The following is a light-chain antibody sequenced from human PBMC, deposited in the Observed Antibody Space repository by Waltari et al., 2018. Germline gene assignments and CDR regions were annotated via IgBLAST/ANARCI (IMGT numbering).Light chain of an antibody. CDR1: QSVSTY. J-gene: IGKJ4*01. CDR3: QQRSDWPLT. CDR2: DAS. Sequence: EIVLTQSPATLSLSPGERATLSCRASQSVSTYSAWYQQKSGQAPRLLIYDASNRATGIPARFSGSGSGTDFTLTISSLEPEDFAIYYCQQRSDWPLTFGGGTKVEI. V-gene: IGKV3-11*01.